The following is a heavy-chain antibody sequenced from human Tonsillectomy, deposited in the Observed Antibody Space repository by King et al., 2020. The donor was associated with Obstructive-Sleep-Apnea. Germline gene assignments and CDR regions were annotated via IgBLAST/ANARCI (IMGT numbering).Heavy chain of an antibody. CDR2: INPSGGST. Sequence: VQLVESGAEVKKPGASVKVSCKASGYTFTSYYMHWVRQAPGQGLEWMGIINPSGGSTSYAQKFQGRVTMTRDTSTSTVYMELSSLRSEDTAVYYCATHYYGSGREGLYFDLWGRGTLVTVSS. D-gene: IGHD3-10*01. V-gene: IGHV1-46*01. CDR3: ATHYYGSGREGLYFDL. CDR1: GYTFTSYY. J-gene: IGHJ2*01.